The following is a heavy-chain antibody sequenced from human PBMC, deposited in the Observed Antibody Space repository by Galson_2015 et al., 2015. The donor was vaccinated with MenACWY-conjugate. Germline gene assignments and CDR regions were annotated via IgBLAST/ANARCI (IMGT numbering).Heavy chain of an antibody. Sequence: ETLSLTCTVSGGSISSSSYYWGWIRQPPGKGLEWIGNIYYSGDTYYNPSLKSRVSISADTSKNQFSLKLSSVSAADTAVYYCARLPSTNSWYWYFDLWGRGTLVTVSS. CDR2: IYYSGDT. D-gene: IGHD2-2*01. CDR1: GGSISSSSYY. V-gene: IGHV4-39*01. J-gene: IGHJ2*01. CDR3: ARLPSTNSWYWYFDL.